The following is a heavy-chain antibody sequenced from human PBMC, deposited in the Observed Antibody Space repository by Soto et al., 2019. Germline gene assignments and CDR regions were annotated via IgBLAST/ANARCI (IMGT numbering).Heavy chain of an antibody. V-gene: IGHV3-48*01. D-gene: IGHD6-19*01. J-gene: IGHJ6*02. CDR2: ISTASRTT. Sequence: EVQLVESGGGLIQSGGSLRLSCAASGFTFSSYNMHWVRQAPGKGLEWVAYISTASRTTYYTDSVKGRFTISRDDASNSLFLQLNFLRGEDSAVYYCARGLVSKVYYNYYGMDVWGQGTTVTVSS. CDR3: ARGLVSKVYYNYYGMDV. CDR1: GFTFSSYN.